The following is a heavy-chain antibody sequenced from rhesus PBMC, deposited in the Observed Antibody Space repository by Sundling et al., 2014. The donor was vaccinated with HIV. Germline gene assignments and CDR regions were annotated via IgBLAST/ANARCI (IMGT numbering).Heavy chain of an antibody. Sequence: QVQLVQSGAEVKKPGSSVKVSCKASGYIFTDYYMYWVRQAPRQGLEWMGWISPYNGNTKYAQKFQDRVTMTRDTSTNTAYMELSSLRSEDTAVYYCARAGEGWTGYSHGLDSWGQGVVVTVSS. CDR1: GYIFTDYY. CDR3: ARAGEGWTGYSHGLDS. V-gene: IGHV1S2*01. J-gene: IGHJ6*01. D-gene: IGHD3-3*01. CDR2: ISPYNGNT.